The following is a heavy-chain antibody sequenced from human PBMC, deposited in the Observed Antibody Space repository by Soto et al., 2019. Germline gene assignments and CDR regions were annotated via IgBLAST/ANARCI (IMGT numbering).Heavy chain of an antibody. J-gene: IGHJ5*02. CDR2: INQSGSP. CDR3: ARETRRRIFGGFDP. D-gene: IGHD3-3*02. CDR1: SGPISSSNW. Sequence: PSETLSLTCAVSSGPISSSNWWTWVRQPPGKGLEWIGEINQSGSPNYNPSLRSRVTISVDTSKNQFSLRLSSVTAADTAVYYCARETRRRIFGGFDPSGQGTLVSVYS. V-gene: IGHV4-4*02.